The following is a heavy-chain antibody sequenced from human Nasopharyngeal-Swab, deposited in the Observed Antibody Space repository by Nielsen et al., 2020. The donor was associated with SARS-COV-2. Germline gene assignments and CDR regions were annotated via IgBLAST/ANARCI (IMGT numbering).Heavy chain of an antibody. CDR2: IKQDGSEK. V-gene: IGHV3-7*01. CDR1: GFTFSSYW. D-gene: IGHD3-22*01. Sequence: GESLKISCAASGFTFSSYWMSWVRQAPGKGLEWVANIKQDGSEKYYVDSVKGRFTISRDNAKNSLYLQMNSLRAEDTAVYYCAGDPGFGYYYDSSGYYDYWGQGTLVTVSS. CDR3: AGDPGFGYYYDSSGYYDY. J-gene: IGHJ4*02.